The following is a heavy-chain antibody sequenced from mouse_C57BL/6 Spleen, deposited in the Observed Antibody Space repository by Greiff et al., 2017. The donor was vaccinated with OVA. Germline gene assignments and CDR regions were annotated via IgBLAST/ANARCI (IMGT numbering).Heavy chain of an antibody. CDR1: GFSLTSYG. J-gene: IGHJ4*01. V-gene: IGHV2-6*03. D-gene: IGHD1-1*01. Sequence: VKLMESGPGLVAPSQSLSITCTVSGFSLTSYGVHWVRQPPGKGLEWLVVIWSDGSTTYNSALKSRLSISKDNSKSQVFLKMNSLQTDDTAMYYCARGGSSCGYAMDYWGQGTSVTVSS. CDR2: IWSDGST. CDR3: ARGGSSCGYAMDY.